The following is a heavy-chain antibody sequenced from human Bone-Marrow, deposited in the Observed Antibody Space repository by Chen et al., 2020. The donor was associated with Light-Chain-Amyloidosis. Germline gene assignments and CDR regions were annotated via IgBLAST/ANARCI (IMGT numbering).Heavy chain of an antibody. CDR2: MKEDGSEK. J-gene: IGHJ5*02. Sequence: EVQLVESGGRLVQPGGSLRLSGAASGFSFRSYWMTWVRQVSGKGLEWVAKMKEDGSEKYYVDSVKGRFTISRDNAKNSLYLQMNNLRVEDTAVYYCAGDRGWFDPWGQGTLVTVSS. V-gene: IGHV3-7*01. CDR3: AGDRGWFDP. CDR1: GFSFRSYW.